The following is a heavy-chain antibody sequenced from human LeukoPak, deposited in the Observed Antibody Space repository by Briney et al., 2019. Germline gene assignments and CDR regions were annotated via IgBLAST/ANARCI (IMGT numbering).Heavy chain of an antibody. D-gene: IGHD2-2*01. CDR3: AGQNVPTPHDY. CDR1: VGSISSGGYY. CDR2: ISTAGTT. V-gene: IGHV4-30-2*01. Sequence: PSETLSLTCTVAVGSISSGGYYWSWIRQPPGKGLEWIAYISTAGTTFYNPSLKSRATISLDRSKNQFSLNLTSITAADTAVYYCAGQNVPTPHDYWGQGTQVTVSS. J-gene: IGHJ4*02.